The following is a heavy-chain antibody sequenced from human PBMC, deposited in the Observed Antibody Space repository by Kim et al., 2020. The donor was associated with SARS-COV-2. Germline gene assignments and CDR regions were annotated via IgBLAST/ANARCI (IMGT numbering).Heavy chain of an antibody. J-gene: IGHJ5*02. CDR1: GGSISSSSYY. CDR3: ASHTILLGVFLILP. D-gene: IGHD3-16*01. CDR2: IYYIGST. Sequence: SETLSLTCTVSGGSISSSSYYWGWIRQPPGKGLEWIGCIYYIGSTYYNPSLKSRVTISVDTSKNQFSLKLSSVTAADTSVYYFASHTILLGVFLILPW. V-gene: IGHV4-39*01.